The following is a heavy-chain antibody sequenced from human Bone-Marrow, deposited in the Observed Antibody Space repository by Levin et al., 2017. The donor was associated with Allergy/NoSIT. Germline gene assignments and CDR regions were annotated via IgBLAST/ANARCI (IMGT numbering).Heavy chain of an antibody. Sequence: LSLTCVASGLSLGNFAMDWVRQAPGKGLEWVSSISKNGDTYYADSVKGRFTLSRDNDKDTIFLHMNSLSADDTAVYYCAREPLGVSMVVERAWFDPWGQGTQVTVSS. CDR3: AREPLGVSMVVERAWFDP. CDR1: GLSLGNFA. V-gene: IGHV3-23*01. CDR2: ISKNGDT. D-gene: IGHD5-24*01. J-gene: IGHJ5*02.